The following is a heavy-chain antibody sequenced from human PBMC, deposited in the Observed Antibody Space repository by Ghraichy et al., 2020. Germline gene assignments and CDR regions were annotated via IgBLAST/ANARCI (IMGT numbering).Heavy chain of an antibody. CDR2: ISGSGGST. V-gene: IGHV3-23*01. CDR3: AKTPSGSRLVDY. J-gene: IGHJ4*02. CDR1: GFTFSSYA. Sequence: GSLRLSCAASGFTFSSYAMSWVRQAPGKGLEWVSAISGSGGSTYYADSVKGRFTISRDNSKNTLYLQMNSLRAEDTAVYYCAKTPSGSRLVDYWGQGTLVTVSS. D-gene: IGHD3-3*01.